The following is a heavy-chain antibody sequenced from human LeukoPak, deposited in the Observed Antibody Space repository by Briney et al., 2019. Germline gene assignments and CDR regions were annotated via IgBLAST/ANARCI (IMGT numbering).Heavy chain of an antibody. CDR3: ARDQRELLSNHAFDI. V-gene: IGHV3-74*01. Sequence: PGGSLRLSCAASGFTFSSYWMHWVRQAPGKGLVWVSRINTDGSSTTYADSVKGRFTLPRDNVKNTLYLQMNSLRAEDTAVYYCARDQRELLSNHAFDIWGQGTMVTVSS. CDR2: INTDGSST. D-gene: IGHD1-26*01. CDR1: GFTFSSYW. J-gene: IGHJ3*02.